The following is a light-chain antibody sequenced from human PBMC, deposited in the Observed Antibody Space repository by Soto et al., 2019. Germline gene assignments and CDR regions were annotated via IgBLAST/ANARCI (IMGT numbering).Light chain of an antibody. CDR2: KAS. V-gene: IGKV1-5*03. CDR3: QQSEGT. J-gene: IGKJ1*01. Sequence: DIQMTQFPSTLSASVGDTVTITCRASQSISGWLAWYQQKPGKVPKLLIYKASSLESGVPSRFSGAGSGTEFTLTISSQQHDDIGTYYCQQSEGTFGQGTKVEIK. CDR1: QSISGW.